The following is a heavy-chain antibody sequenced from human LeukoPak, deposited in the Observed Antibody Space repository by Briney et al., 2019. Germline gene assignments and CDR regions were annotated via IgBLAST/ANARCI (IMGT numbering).Heavy chain of an antibody. D-gene: IGHD2-2*01. Sequence: GGSLRLSCAASKFTFSTYAMTWVRQAPGRGLEWVSAISGSGGSIYYADSVKGRFTVSRDNSKNTLYLQMNSLRAEDTAVYYCARADIVVVPAAIGLHYWGQGTLVTVSS. J-gene: IGHJ4*02. CDR2: ISGSGGSI. CDR3: ARADIVVVPAAIGLHY. V-gene: IGHV3-23*01. CDR1: KFTFSTYA.